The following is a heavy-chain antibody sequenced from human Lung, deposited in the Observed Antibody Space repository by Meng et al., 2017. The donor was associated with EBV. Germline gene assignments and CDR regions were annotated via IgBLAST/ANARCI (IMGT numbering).Heavy chain of an antibody. J-gene: IGHJ4*02. V-gene: IGHV7-4-1*02. Sequence: QLGQSVAQVEKPGAHLKVSCTASGYTLTRHSMNWVGPAPRQGGEWVGWIRTNTGNPAQAQGFTGRFVFSVDTSVSTAYLQTSSLKAEDTGVYYCGALKYTRVFYGPAYWGQGPLVTVSS. CDR2: IRTNTGNP. CDR1: GYTLTRHS. D-gene: IGHD2/OR15-2a*01. CDR3: GALKYTRVFYGPAY.